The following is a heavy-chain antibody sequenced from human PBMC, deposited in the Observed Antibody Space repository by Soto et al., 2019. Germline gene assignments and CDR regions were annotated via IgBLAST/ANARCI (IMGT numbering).Heavy chain of an antibody. Sequence: GGSLRLSCAAPGFTFSSYAMSWVRQAPGKGLEWVSAISGSGGSTYYADSVKGRFTISRDNSKNTLYLQMNSLRAEDTAVYYCAKWGGGYFYSRGYHKAARYFDYWGQRTLVTRSS. CDR1: GFTFSSYA. CDR2: ISGSGGST. V-gene: IGHV3-23*01. J-gene: IGHJ4*02. CDR3: AKWGGGYFYSRGYHKAARYFDY. D-gene: IGHD3-22*01.